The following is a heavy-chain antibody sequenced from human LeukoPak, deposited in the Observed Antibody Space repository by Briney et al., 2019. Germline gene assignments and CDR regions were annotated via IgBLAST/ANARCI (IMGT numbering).Heavy chain of an antibody. CDR3: ARGYCSGGSCYFDY. D-gene: IGHD2-15*01. Sequence: GGSLRLSCAASGFTFSDYSMNWVRQAPGKGLEWVSSIFRRNSYIYYSDSVKGRFTISRDDAKNSLYLQMNSLRAEDTAVYYCARGYCSGGSCYFDYWGQGTLVTVSS. CDR2: IFRRNSYI. CDR1: GFTFSDYS. V-gene: IGHV3-21*01. J-gene: IGHJ4*02.